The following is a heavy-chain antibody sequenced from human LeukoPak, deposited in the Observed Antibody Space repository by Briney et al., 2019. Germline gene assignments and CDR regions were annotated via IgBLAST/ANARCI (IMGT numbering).Heavy chain of an antibody. Sequence: GVSLRLSCAASGLTFNKSWMHWVRQGPGKGREGVSRINNDGSGTSYAGSVKGRFTISRDNAKNTLYLQMNRLRADDTAVYFCARVSGLGMNEYLLHWGQGALVTVSS. CDR2: INNDGSGT. CDR3: ARVSGLGMNEYLLH. CDR1: GLTFNKSW. J-gene: IGHJ1*01. D-gene: IGHD3-16*01. V-gene: IGHV3-74*01.